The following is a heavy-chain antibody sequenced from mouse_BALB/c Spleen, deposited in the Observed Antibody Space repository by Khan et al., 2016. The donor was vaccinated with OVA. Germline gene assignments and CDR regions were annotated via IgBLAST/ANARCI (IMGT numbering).Heavy chain of an antibody. CDR2: INPYNDGT. CDR1: GYTFTNYL. D-gene: IGHD1-1*01. CDR3: ASYASTPYYAMDY. J-gene: IGHJ4*01. V-gene: IGHV1S136*01. Sequence: VQLQQSGPELVKPGASVKMSCKTSGYTFTNYLMHWVKQKPGQGLEWIGYINPYNDGTKYNENFRGKATLTSDKSSSKAYMELSSLTSEDSAVYYSASYASTPYYAMDYWGQGTSVTVSS.